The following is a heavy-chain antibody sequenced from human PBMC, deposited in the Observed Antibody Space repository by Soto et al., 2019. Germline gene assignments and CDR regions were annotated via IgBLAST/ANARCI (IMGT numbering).Heavy chain of an antibody. CDR1: GFTFSSHA. D-gene: IGHD1-26*01. CDR2: ISGSGGST. Sequence: GGSLRLSCAASGFTFSSHAMSWVRQAPGKGLEWVSAISGSGGSTYYADSVKGRFTISRDNSKNTLYLQMNSLRAEDTAVYYCAKGPKSYSGSYYRETYYFDYWGQGTLVTVSS. V-gene: IGHV3-23*01. J-gene: IGHJ4*02. CDR3: AKGPKSYSGSYYRETYYFDY.